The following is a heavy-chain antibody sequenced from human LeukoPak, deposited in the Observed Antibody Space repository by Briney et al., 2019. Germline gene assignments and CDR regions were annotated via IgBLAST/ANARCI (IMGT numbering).Heavy chain of an antibody. D-gene: IGHD5-24*01. CDR2: IDPSDSYT. CDR1: GYSFTSYW. V-gene: IGHV5-10-1*01. Sequence: SGESLKISCKGSGYSFTSYWISWVRQMPGEGLEWMGRIDPSDSYTNYSPSFQGHVTISADKSINTAYLQLSSLKASDTAMYYCARRMASESYYYYYGMDVWGQGTTVTVSS. J-gene: IGHJ6*02. CDR3: ARRMASESYYYYYGMDV.